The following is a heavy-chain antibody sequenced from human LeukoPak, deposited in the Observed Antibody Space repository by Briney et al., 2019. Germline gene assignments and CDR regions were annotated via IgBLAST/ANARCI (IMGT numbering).Heavy chain of an antibody. CDR2: IYYSGST. V-gene: IGHV4-39*01. Sequence: SETLSLTCTVSGGSISSSSYYWGWIRQPPGKGLEWIGSIYYSGSTYYNPSLKSRVTISVDTSKNQFSLKLSPVTAADTAVYYCARRGDGIAAAGGYYYYMDVWGKGTTVTVSS. J-gene: IGHJ6*03. D-gene: IGHD6-13*01. CDR1: GGSISSSSYY. CDR3: ARRGDGIAAAGGYYYYMDV.